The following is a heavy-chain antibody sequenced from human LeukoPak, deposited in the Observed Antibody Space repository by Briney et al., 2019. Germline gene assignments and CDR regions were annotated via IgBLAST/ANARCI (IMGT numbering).Heavy chain of an antibody. CDR3: AKESSGWSNGDY. CDR1: GFTFSSYS. Sequence: GGSLRLSCAASGFTFSSYSMNWVRQAPGKGLEWVSSISSSSSYIYYADSVKGRFTISRDNSKNTLYLQMNSLRAEDTAVYYCAKESSGWSNGDYWGQGTLVTVSS. D-gene: IGHD6-19*01. CDR2: ISSSSSYI. J-gene: IGHJ4*02. V-gene: IGHV3-21*04.